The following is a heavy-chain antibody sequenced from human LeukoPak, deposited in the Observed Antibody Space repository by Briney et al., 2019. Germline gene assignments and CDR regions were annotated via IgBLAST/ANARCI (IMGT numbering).Heavy chain of an antibody. CDR2: ISGSGGST. CDR1: GFTFSSYA. D-gene: IGHD3-16*02. V-gene: IGHV3-23*01. Sequence: PGGSLRLSRAASGFTFSSYAMSWVRQAPGKGLEWVSAISGSGGSTYYADSVKGRFTISRDNSKNTLYLQMNSLRAEDTAVYYCARDGGLDYDYVWGSYRPNGWFDPWGQGTLVTVSS. J-gene: IGHJ5*02. CDR3: ARDGGLDYDYVWGSYRPNGWFDP.